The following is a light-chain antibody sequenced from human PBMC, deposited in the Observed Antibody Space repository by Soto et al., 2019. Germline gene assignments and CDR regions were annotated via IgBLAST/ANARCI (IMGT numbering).Light chain of an antibody. CDR3: SSYTSSSTLYA. CDR1: SSDVGGYNY. J-gene: IGLJ1*01. V-gene: IGLV2-14*01. Sequence: QSVLTQPASVSGSPGQSITISCTGTSSDVGGYNYVSWYQQHPGKAPKLMIYEVSNRPSGVSNRFPGSKSGNTASLTISGLQAEDEADYYCSSYTSSSTLYAFGTGTKVTVL. CDR2: EVS.